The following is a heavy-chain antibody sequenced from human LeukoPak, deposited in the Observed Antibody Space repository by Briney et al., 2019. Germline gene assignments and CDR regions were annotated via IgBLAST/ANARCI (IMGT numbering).Heavy chain of an antibody. J-gene: IGHJ4*02. CDR1: RFTFSNYA. Sequence: PGGSLRLSCAASRFTFSNYAMSWVRQAPGKGLEWVSSISASGGDTYHANSVKGRLIISRDNSENTLYFQMNSLRAEDTAVYYCAKGWEAAVTVGFDYWGQGTLVTVSS. V-gene: IGHV3-23*01. CDR3: AKGWEAAVTVGFDY. D-gene: IGHD3-16*01. CDR2: ISASGGDT.